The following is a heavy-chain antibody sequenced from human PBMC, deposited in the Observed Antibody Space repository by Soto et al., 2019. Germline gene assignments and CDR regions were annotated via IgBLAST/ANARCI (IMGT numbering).Heavy chain of an antibody. J-gene: IGHJ4*02. V-gene: IGHV4-61*01. Sequence: SETLSLTCTVSGGSVSSGSYYWSWIRQPPGKGLEWIGYIYYSGSTNYNPSLKSRVTISVDTSKNQFSLKLSSVTAADTAVYYCATVPPHYYGSGSYYFDYWGQGTLVTVSS. CDR3: ATVPPHYYGSGSYYFDY. CDR2: IYYSGST. D-gene: IGHD3-10*01. CDR1: GGSVSSGSYY.